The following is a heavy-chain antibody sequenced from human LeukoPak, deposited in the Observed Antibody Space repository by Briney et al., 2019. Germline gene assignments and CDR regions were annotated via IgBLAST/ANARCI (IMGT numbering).Heavy chain of an antibody. Sequence: PGGSLRLSCAASGFTFSSYGMHWVRQAPGKGLEWAAFIRYDGSNKYYADSVKGRFTISRDNAKNSLYLQMNSLRAEDTAVYYCARDSRYYYDSSGYYQDYWGQGTLVTVSS. CDR1: GFTFSSYG. D-gene: IGHD3-22*01. V-gene: IGHV3-30*02. J-gene: IGHJ4*02. CDR2: IRYDGSNK. CDR3: ARDSRYYYDSSGYYQDY.